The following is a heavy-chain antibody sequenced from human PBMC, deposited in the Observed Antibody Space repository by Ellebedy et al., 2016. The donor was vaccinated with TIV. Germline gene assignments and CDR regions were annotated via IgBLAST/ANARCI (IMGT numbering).Heavy chain of an antibody. D-gene: IGHD4-17*01. CDR2: IYSGGST. J-gene: IGHJ4*02. CDR1: GFTVSSNY. Sequence: PGGSLRLSCAASGFTVSSNYMSWVRQAPGKGLEWVSVIYSGGSTYYADSVKGRFTISRDNSKNTLYLQMNSLTAEDTAVYYCANRNYGDYVDYWGQGTLVTVSS. V-gene: IGHV3-66*01. CDR3: ANRNYGDYVDY.